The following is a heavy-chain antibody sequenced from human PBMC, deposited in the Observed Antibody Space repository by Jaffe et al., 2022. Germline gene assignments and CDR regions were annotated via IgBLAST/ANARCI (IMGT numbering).Heavy chain of an antibody. CDR3: ARVQYNWNVVGYYFDY. CDR2: INPNSGGT. Sequence: QVQLVQSGAEVKKPGASVKVSCKASGYTFTGYYMHWVRQAPGQGLEWMGRINPNSGGTNYAQKFQGRVTMTRDTSISTAYMELSRLRSDDTAVYYCARVQYNWNVVGYYFDYWGQGTLVTVSS. CDR1: GYTFTGYY. V-gene: IGHV1-2*06. D-gene: IGHD1-20*01. J-gene: IGHJ4*02.